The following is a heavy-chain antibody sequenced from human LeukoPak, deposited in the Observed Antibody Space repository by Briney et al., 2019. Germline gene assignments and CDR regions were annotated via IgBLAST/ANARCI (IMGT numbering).Heavy chain of an antibody. CDR3: ARDPGGYSYGYYFDY. D-gene: IGHD5-18*01. CDR2: INPSGGST. Sequence: ASVKVSCKASGYTFTSYYMHWVRQAPGQGLEWMGIINPSGGSTSYAQKFQGRVTMTRDMSTSTVYMELSSLRSEDTAVYYCARDPGGYSYGYYFDYWGQGTLVTVPS. J-gene: IGHJ4*02. CDR1: GYTFTSYY. V-gene: IGHV1-46*01.